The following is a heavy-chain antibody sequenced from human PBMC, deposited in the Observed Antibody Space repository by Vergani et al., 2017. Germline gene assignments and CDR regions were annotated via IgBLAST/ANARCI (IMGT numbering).Heavy chain of an antibody. CDR3: ARGYCSSTSCYIDY. V-gene: IGHV1-69*01. CDR2: IIPIFGTA. Sequence: QVQLVQSGAEVKKPGSSVKVSCKASGGPFSSYAISWVRQAPGQGLEWMGGIIPIFGTATYAQKFQGRVTITADESTSTAYMELSSLRSEDTAVYYCARGYCSSTSCYIDYWGQGTLVTVSS. D-gene: IGHD2-2*02. CDR1: GGPFSSYA. J-gene: IGHJ4*02.